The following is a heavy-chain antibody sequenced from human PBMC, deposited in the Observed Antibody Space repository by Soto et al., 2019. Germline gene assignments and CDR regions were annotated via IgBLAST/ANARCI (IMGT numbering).Heavy chain of an antibody. Sequence: GGSLRLSCAASGFTLSDSSIHWVRQASGKGLEWIGRVQSKTKSYATLYAESVKGRFTISRDDSKNTLYLQMNSLKTEDTAVYYCSKDRCSTIWGQGTPVTVSS. J-gene: IGHJ4*02. V-gene: IGHV3-73*01. CDR2: VQSKTKSYAT. CDR3: SKDRCSTI. CDR1: GFTLSDSS. D-gene: IGHD2-15*01.